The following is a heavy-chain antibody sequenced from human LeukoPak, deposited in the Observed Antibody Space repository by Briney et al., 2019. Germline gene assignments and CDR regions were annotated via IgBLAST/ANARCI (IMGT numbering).Heavy chain of an antibody. Sequence: GGSLRLSCAASGFTFSIYWMSWVRQAPGKGPEWVASIKQDGSEKYYVASVKGRFTISRDNAKNSLYLQMNSLRAEDTAVDYCARVCITMVRGVIMWANWFDPWGQGTLVTVSS. CDR3: ARVCITMVRGVIMWANWFDP. J-gene: IGHJ5*02. CDR2: IKQDGSEK. V-gene: IGHV3-7*01. CDR1: GFTFSIYW. D-gene: IGHD3-10*01.